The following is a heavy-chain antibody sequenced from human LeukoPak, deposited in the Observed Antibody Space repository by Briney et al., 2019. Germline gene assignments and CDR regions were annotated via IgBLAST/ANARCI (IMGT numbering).Heavy chain of an antibody. CDR3: ARDDDSSAFDT. CDR2: ISYDGSNK. J-gene: IGHJ3*02. D-gene: IGHD3-22*01. Sequence: SCKASGGTFSSYAMHWVRQAPGKGLEWVAVISYDGSNKYYADSVKGRLTISRDNSKNTLYLQMNSLRAEDTAVYYCARDDDSSAFDTWGQGTMVTVSS. CDR1: GGTFSSYA. V-gene: IGHV3-30-3*01.